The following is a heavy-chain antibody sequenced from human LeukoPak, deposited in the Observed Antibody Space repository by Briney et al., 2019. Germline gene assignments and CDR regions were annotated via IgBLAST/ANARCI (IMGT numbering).Heavy chain of an antibody. D-gene: IGHD3-3*01. Sequence: GGSLRLSCASSGFSISSYSMNWVRQAPGKGLEWVSCITSSSSDIYYADSVKGRFTISRDNAKNSLYLQMNSLRAEDTAVYYCARGVRDILSGYYTDYYFYYMDVWGKGTTVTVSS. CDR1: GFSISSYS. V-gene: IGHV3-21*01. CDR2: ITSSSSDI. CDR3: ARGVRDILSGYYTDYYFYYMDV. J-gene: IGHJ6*03.